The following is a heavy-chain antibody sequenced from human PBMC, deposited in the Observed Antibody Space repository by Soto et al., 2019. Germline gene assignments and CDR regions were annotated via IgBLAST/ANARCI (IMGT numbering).Heavy chain of an antibody. CDR2: ISGSGGST. V-gene: IGHV3-23*01. D-gene: IGHD2-21*02. CDR3: AKDLREVVTGISPGDY. J-gene: IGHJ4*02. CDR1: GFTFSSYA. Sequence: EVQLLESGGGLVQPGGSLRLSCAASGFTFSSYAMSWVRQAPGKGLEWVSAISGSGGSTYYADSVKGRFTISRDNSKNTLYLQMNSLRAEDTAVYYCAKDLREVVTGISPGDYWGQGTLVTVSS.